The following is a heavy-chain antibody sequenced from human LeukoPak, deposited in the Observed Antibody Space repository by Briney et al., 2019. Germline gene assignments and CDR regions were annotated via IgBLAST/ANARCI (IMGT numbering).Heavy chain of an antibody. J-gene: IGHJ5*02. Sequence: SETLSLTCTVSGGSISSYYWSWIRQPPGKGLEWIGYIYYSGSTNYNPSLKSRVTISVDTSKNQFSLKLSSVTAADTAVYYCARYGSHYSDYRNWFDPWGQGTLVTVSS. D-gene: IGHD4-11*01. V-gene: IGHV4-59*01. CDR2: IYYSGST. CDR1: GGSISSYY. CDR3: ARYGSHYSDYRNWFDP.